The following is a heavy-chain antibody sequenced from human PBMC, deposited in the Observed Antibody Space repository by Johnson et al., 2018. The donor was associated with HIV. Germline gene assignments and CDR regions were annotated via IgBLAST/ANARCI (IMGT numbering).Heavy chain of an antibody. J-gene: IGHJ3*02. V-gene: IGHV3-74*01. D-gene: IGHD3-22*01. CDR3: AREGSSGYYYAFDI. CDR2: LNRDLSST. CDR1: GFTFSSYW. Sequence: VESGGALVQPGGSLRLPSAASGFTFSSYWMHWVRQAPAKGLVWVSRLNRDLSSTHFADSVRVGFTISRDNAKNTLYVQMNSLRVEDTAVYYCAREGSSGYYYAFDIWGQGTMVTVSS.